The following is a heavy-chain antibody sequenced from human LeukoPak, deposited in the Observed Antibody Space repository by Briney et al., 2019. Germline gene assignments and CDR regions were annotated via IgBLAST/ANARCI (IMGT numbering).Heavy chain of an antibody. CDR2: IYTSGST. J-gene: IGHJ5*02. CDR1: GGPISSYY. Sequence: PSETLSLTCTVSGGPISSYYWSWIRQPAGKGLEWIGRIYTSGSTNYNPSLKSRVTMSVDTSKNQFSLKLSSVTAADTAVYYCARTLYSSSFLQNWFDPWGQGTLGTVSS. CDR3: ARTLYSSSFLQNWFDP. V-gene: IGHV4-4*07. D-gene: IGHD6-13*01.